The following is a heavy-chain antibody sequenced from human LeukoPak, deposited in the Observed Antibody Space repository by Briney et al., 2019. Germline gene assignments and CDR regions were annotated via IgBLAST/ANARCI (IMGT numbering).Heavy chain of an antibody. CDR1: GFTFSNYG. CDR2: IWYDGSNK. V-gene: IGHV3-33*01. D-gene: IGHD5-24*01. J-gene: IGHJ4*02. Sequence: PGGSLRLSCAASGFTFSNYGMHWVRQAPGKGLEWVAVIWYDGSNKYYADSVKGRFTISRDNSKNTLYLQMNSLRAEDTAVYYCARDQEMGYFDYWGQGTLVTVSS. CDR3: ARDQEMGYFDY.